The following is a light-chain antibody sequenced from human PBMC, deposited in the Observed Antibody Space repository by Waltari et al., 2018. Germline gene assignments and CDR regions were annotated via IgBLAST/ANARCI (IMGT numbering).Light chain of an antibody. Sequence: DIQMTQSPSHLPASLGVPVTIPSRASQDINSYLNWCQQKPGKAPNLLIYTATTLQSGVPSRFAGSKAETEFTLTINSLQPEDFASYYCLQHSSYPLTFGGGTKGEIK. CDR3: LQHSSYPLT. J-gene: IGKJ4*02. V-gene: IGKV1-17*01. CDR1: QDINSY. CDR2: TAT.